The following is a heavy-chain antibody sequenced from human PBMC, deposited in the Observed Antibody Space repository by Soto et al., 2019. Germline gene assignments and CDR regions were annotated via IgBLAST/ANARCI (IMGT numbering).Heavy chain of an antibody. CDR3: AGEIGGSIFGSDP. V-gene: IGHV1-69*12. Sequence: QVQLVQSGAEVKKPGSSVKVSCKASGGNARYYGISWVRQAPGQGLEWMGGIKLMYGTTHHAQKFQARLTISADESTNTAYMELSSLTSDDTGVYYCAGEIGGSIFGSDPWGQGTLVTVSS. J-gene: IGHJ5*02. CDR2: IKLMYGTT. CDR1: GGNARYYG. D-gene: IGHD3-3*01.